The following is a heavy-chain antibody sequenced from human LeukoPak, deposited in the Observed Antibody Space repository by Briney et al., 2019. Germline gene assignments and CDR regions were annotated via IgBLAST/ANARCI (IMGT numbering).Heavy chain of an antibody. Sequence: GGSLRLSCAASGFTFSSYWMSWVRQAPGKGLEWVANIKQDGSEKYYVDSVKGRFTISRDNAKNSLYLQMNVLRAEDTAVYDCAREGYDFWSGQPQRMDVWGKGTTVTVSS. CDR1: GFTFSSYW. J-gene: IGHJ6*03. D-gene: IGHD3-3*01. CDR2: IKQDGSEK. CDR3: AREGYDFWSGQPQRMDV. V-gene: IGHV3-7*01.